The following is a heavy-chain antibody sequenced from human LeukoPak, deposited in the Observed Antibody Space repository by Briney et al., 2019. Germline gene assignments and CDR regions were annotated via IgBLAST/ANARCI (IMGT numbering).Heavy chain of an antibody. D-gene: IGHD3-22*01. V-gene: IGHV3-20*04. CDR2: INWIGDST. Sequence: GGSLRLSCAASRFTFRSYGMSSVRPAPGRGLEWISGINWIGDSTGYADSVKGRFTISRDNAKNSLYLQMSSLRAEDTAFYYCARNMGSGYYFAEGYWGRGILVSVPS. CDR1: RFTFRSYG. J-gene: IGHJ4*02. CDR3: ARNMGSGYYFAEGY.